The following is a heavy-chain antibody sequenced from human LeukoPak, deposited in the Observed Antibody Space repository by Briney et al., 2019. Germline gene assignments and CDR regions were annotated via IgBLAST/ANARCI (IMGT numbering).Heavy chain of an antibody. CDR3: ARDLRDTYCSSTSCFEDNWFDP. Sequence: GGSLRLSCAASGFTFSSYAMSWVRQAPGKGLEWVPAISGSGGSTYYADSVKGRFTISRDNSKNTLYLQMNSLRAEDTAVYYCARDLRDTYCSSTSCFEDNWFDPWGQGTLVTVSS. CDR1: GFTFSSYA. J-gene: IGHJ5*02. V-gene: IGHV3-23*01. CDR2: ISGSGGST. D-gene: IGHD2-2*01.